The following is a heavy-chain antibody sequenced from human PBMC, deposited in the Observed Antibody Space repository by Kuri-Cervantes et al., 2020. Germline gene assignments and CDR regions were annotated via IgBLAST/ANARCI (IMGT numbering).Heavy chain of an antibody. CDR2: ISSSGSTI. D-gene: IGHD2-2*03. Sequence: GESLKISCAASGFTFSSYEMNWVRQAPGKGLEWVSYISSSGSTIYYADSVKGRFTISRDNAKNSLYLQMNSLRAEDTAVYYCARDGYCSSTSCPSFDYWGQGTLVTVSS. CDR3: ARDGYCSSTSCPSFDY. CDR1: GFTFSSYE. V-gene: IGHV3-48*03. J-gene: IGHJ4*02.